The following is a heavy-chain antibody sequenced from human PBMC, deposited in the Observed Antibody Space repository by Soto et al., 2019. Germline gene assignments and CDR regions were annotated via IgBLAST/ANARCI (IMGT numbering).Heavy chain of an antibody. V-gene: IGHV2-5*02. CDR2: IYWDDDK. CDR3: AHRRGISYYFFDY. D-gene: IGHD2-15*01. Sequence: QITLKESGPPLVQPTQPLKLTCTFSGFSLTTSGVSVGWIRQPPGKALEWLALIYWDDDKRYSPSLKSRLTTTKDTSKNQVVLTVPNMDPVDTATYYCAHRRGISYYFFDYWGPGTLVTVSS. J-gene: IGHJ4*02. CDR1: GFSLTTSGVS.